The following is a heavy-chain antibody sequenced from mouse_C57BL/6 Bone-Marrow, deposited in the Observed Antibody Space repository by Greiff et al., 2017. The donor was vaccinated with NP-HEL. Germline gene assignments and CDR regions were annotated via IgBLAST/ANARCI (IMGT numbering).Heavy chain of an antibody. CDR1: GFNIKDDY. CDR2: IDPENGDT. J-gene: IGHJ3*01. V-gene: IGHV14-4*01. D-gene: IGHD1-1*02. Sequence: VQLKESGAELVRPGASVKLSCTASGFNIKDDYMHWVKQRPEQGLEWIGWIDPENGDTEYASKFQGKATITADTSSNTAYLQLSSLTSEDTAVYYCTTGGWDAWFAYWGQGNLVTVSA. CDR3: TTGGWDAWFAY.